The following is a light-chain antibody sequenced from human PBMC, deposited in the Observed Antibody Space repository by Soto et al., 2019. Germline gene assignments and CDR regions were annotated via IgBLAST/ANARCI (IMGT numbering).Light chain of an antibody. J-gene: IGKJ4*01. Sequence: EIVLTQSPGTLSLSPGGRATLSCRASQSVSSSYLAWYQQKPGQAPRLLIYGASSRATGIPDRFSGSGSRTDFTLTISRLAHEDFAVYYCQQYGSSPRLTFGGGTKAEIK. CDR2: GAS. CDR3: QQYGSSPRLT. V-gene: IGKV3-20*01. CDR1: QSVSSSY.